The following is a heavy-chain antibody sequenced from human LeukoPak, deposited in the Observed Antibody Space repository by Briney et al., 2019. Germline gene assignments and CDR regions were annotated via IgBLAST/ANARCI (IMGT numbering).Heavy chain of an antibody. Sequence: PGGSLRLSCAASGFTFSSYAMSWVRQAPGKGLEWVSAISGSGGSTYYADSVKGRFTISRDNSKNTLYLQMNSLGAEDTAVYYCAKGDSHSLFHYTDYWGQGTLVTASS. CDR3: AKGDSHSLFHYTDY. CDR2: ISGSGGST. V-gene: IGHV3-23*01. J-gene: IGHJ4*02. D-gene: IGHD2-21*01. CDR1: GFTFSSYA.